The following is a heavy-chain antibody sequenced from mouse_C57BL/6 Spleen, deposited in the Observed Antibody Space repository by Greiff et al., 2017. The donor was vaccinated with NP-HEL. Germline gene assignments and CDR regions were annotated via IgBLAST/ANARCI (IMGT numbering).Heavy chain of an antibody. CDR3: ARASYYDYLFAY. Sequence: VKLVESGAELVRPGTSVKMSCKASGYTFTNYWIGWAKQRPGHGLEWIGDIYPGGGYTNYNEKFKGKATLTADKSSSTAYMQFSSLTSEDSAIYYCARASYYDYLFAYWGQGTLVTVSA. CDR1: GYTFTNYW. CDR2: IYPGGGYT. D-gene: IGHD2-4*01. V-gene: IGHV1-63*01. J-gene: IGHJ3*01.